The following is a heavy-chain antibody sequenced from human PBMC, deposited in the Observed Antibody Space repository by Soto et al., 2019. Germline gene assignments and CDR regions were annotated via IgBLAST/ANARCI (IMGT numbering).Heavy chain of an antibody. D-gene: IGHD2-2*01. CDR3: ARRGLREYAAFDY. Sequence: PSETLSLTCSVSGDSISSSSYYWGWIRQPPGKGLEWIGSIYYTGSTYYNPSLKSRVTISVDTSKNQFSLKVTSVTAADTAIYYCARRGLREYAAFDYWGQGTRVTVSS. CDR1: GDSISSSSYY. J-gene: IGHJ4*02. V-gene: IGHV4-39*01. CDR2: IYYTGST.